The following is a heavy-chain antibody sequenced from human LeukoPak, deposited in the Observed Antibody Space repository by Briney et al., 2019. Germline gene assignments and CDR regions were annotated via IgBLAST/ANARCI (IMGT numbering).Heavy chain of an antibody. J-gene: IGHJ3*02. CDR1: GGTVSRYP. V-gene: IGHV1-69*13. Sequence: ASVKVSCKASGGTVSRYPISWVRQAPGQGLDWMGGIIPIFGTANYAQKFQGRVTITADESMSTAYMELSSLRSEDTAVYYCATEGGYYYDSSGSHSAFDIWGQGTMVTVSS. CDR2: IIPIFGTA. D-gene: IGHD3-22*01. CDR3: ATEGGYYYDSSGSHSAFDI.